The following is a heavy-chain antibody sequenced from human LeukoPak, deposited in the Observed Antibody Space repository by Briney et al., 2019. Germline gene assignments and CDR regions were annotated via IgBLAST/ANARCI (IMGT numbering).Heavy chain of an antibody. CDR1: GFTFSSYW. Sequence: PGGSLRLSCAASGFTFSSYWMSWVRQAPGKGLEWVSGISWNSGSIGYADSVKGRFTISRDNAKNSLYLQMNSLRAEDTALYYCAKAPGYHFHYNMDVWGQGTTVTVSS. D-gene: IGHD3-10*01. CDR3: AKAPGYHFHYNMDV. J-gene: IGHJ6*02. CDR2: ISWNSGSI. V-gene: IGHV3-9*01.